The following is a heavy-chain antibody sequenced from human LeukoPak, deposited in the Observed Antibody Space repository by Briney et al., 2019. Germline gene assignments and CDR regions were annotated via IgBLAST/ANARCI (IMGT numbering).Heavy chain of an antibody. D-gene: IGHD3-22*01. J-gene: IGHJ3*02. V-gene: IGHV3-7*01. CDR2: IRPDGSVI. CDR1: GFTFSNYW. Sequence: GGSLRLSCAASGFTFSNYWMTWVRRAPGKGLEWVANIRPDGSVIHYVDSVKGRFTISRDSAKNSLYLQMNSLRVEDTAVYYCARDDTHFDTSGSFYDAFDIWGQGTMVTVSS. CDR3: ARDDTHFDTSGSFYDAFDI.